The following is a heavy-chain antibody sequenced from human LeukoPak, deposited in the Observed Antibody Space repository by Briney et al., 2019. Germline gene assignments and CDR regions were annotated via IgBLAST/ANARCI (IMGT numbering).Heavy chain of an antibody. CDR1: GGSISRSAYY. J-gene: IGHJ5*01. Sequence: PSETLSLTCTVSGGSISRSAYYWAWIRQPPGKGLEWIGSIYFSGSTYYNPSLKSRVTISVDTSKNQFSLQLSSVTAADTAVFFCARLHYYDSSGNYYGANWFDSWGQGTLVTVSS. D-gene: IGHD3-22*01. CDR3: ARLHYYDSSGNYYGANWFDS. V-gene: IGHV4-39*01. CDR2: IYFSGST.